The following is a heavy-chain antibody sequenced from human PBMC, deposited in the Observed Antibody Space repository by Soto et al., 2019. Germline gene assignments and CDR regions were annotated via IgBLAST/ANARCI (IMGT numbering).Heavy chain of an antibody. CDR1: GGTFSRHA. CDR2: SIPIFGTA. Sequence: QVQLVQSGAEVRKPGSSVKVSCKASGGTFSRHAISWVRQAPGQGLEWMGGSIPIFGTANHAQKFQGRVTIIADESTSTVYMELSSLRSEDTAMYYCARGWGYDSNDYYYAYWGQGTLLIVSS. CDR3: ARGWGYDSNDYYYAY. V-gene: IGHV1-69*01. D-gene: IGHD3-22*01. J-gene: IGHJ4*02.